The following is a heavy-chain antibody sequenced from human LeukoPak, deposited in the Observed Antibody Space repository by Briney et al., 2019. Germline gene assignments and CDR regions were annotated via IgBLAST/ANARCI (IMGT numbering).Heavy chain of an antibody. D-gene: IGHD3-3*01. CDR2: ISGSGGST. Sequence: GGSLRLSCAASGFTFSSYAMSWVRQAPGKGLEWVSAISGSGGSTYYADSVKGRFTISRDNSKNTLYLQMNSLRAEDTAVYYCAKSFGVVIILYYFDYWGQGTLVTVSS. CDR1: GFTFSSYA. V-gene: IGHV3-23*01. CDR3: AKSFGVVIILYYFDY. J-gene: IGHJ4*02.